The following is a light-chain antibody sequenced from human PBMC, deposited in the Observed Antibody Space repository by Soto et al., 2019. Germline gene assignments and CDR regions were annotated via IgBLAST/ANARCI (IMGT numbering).Light chain of an antibody. V-gene: IGLV1-44*01. CDR1: SSNIGTNT. CDR3: AAWDVSLVV. Sequence: QPALTQPPSASGTPGQRVTISCSGSSSNIGTNTVIWYQQLPGAAPKLLIYSDNQRPSGVPDRFAGSKSGTSASLAISGLQSEDEADYYCAAWDVSLVVFGGGTKVTVL. J-gene: IGLJ2*01. CDR2: SDN.